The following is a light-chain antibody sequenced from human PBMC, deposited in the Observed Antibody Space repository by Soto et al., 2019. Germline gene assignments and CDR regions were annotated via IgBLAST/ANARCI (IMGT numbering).Light chain of an antibody. CDR2: DAS. J-gene: IGKJ4*01. CDR1: QSVGTY. CDR3: QQRNSWPLT. Sequence: EIVLTQSPATLSLSPGERATLSCRASQSVGTYLAWYQKKPGQPPRLLIYDASNRATDIPVRFSGSGSGTDFTLTITSLAPEDVAIYYCQQRNSWPLTFGGGTKVEIK. V-gene: IGKV3-11*01.